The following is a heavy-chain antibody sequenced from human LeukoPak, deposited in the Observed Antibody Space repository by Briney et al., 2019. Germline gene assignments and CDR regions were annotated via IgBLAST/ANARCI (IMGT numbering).Heavy chain of an antibody. J-gene: IGHJ6*03. Sequence: GGSLRLSCAASGFTFSSYGMSWVRQAPGKGLEWVSAISGSGGSTYYADSVKGRFTISRDNSKNTLYLQMNSLRAEDTAVYYCAKVGLWFGEWVYYYMDVWGKGTTVTISS. V-gene: IGHV3-23*01. CDR3: AKVGLWFGEWVYYYMDV. CDR1: GFTFSSYG. D-gene: IGHD3-10*01. CDR2: ISGSGGST.